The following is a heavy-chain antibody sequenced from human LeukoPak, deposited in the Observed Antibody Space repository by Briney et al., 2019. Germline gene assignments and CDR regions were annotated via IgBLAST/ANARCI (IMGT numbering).Heavy chain of an antibody. CDR2: ISGSGGST. D-gene: IGHD5-12*01. J-gene: IGHJ3*02. Sequence: PGGSLRLSCAASGFTFSSYAMSWVRQAPGKGLEWVSAISGSGGSTYYADSVKGQFTISRDNSKNTLYLQMNSLRAEDTAVYYCAKWNSGYDAFDIWGQGAMVTVSS. CDR3: AKWNSGYDAFDI. V-gene: IGHV3-23*01. CDR1: GFTFSSYA.